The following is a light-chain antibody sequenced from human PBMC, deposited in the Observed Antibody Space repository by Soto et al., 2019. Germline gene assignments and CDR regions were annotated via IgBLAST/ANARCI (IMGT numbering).Light chain of an antibody. CDR3: SSFSSSTTLYV. V-gene: IGLV2-14*01. CDR2: EGS. Sequence: ALTQPASVSGSPGQSITISCTGTSSDIGGYIYVSWYQQHPGKAPKLMIYEGSKRPSGVSNRFSGSKSGNTASLTISGLQAEDEADYYCSSFSSSTTLYVFGTGTKVTVL. CDR1: SSDIGGYIY. J-gene: IGLJ1*01.